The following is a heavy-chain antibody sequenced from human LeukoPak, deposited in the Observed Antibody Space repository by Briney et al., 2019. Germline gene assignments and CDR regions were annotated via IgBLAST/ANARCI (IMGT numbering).Heavy chain of an antibody. J-gene: IGHJ3*01. CDR3: ARDRSGYANDAFDF. V-gene: IGHV3-30-3*01. D-gene: IGHD3-3*01. Sequence: GGSLRLSCAASGFTFSDYAMHWVRQAPGKGLDWVAVLSYGGTNKYYADSVKGRFTISRDNSKNTMFLQMNSLRAEDTAVYHCARDRSGYANDAFDFWGQGTMVTVSS. CDR2: LSYGGTNK. CDR1: GFTFSDYA.